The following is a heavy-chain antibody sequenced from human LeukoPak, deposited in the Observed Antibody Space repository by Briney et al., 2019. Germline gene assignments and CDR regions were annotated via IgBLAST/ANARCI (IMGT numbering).Heavy chain of an antibody. D-gene: IGHD4-11*01. J-gene: IGHJ6*03. Sequence: ASVRVSCKGFGYTFTSYGITWVRQAPGQGLEWMGWISAYNGDTNYPQKLQGRLTMTTDTSTTTAYMDLRGLRSDDTAVYYCARVPLHPRPYMDVWGKGTTVTVSS. V-gene: IGHV1-18*01. CDR3: ARVPLHPRPYMDV. CDR2: ISAYNGDT. CDR1: GYTFTSYG.